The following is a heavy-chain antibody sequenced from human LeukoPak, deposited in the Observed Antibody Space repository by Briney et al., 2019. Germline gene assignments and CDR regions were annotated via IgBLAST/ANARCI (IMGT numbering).Heavy chain of an antibody. CDR1: GFTFTNAW. Sequence: GGSLRLSCVGSGFTFTNAWMNWVRQAPGKGLECVAVIYSGGDTYYADSVKGRFTISRDKSKNTLYLQMNSLRAEDTAVYYCAKPPRDYYYYMDVWGKGTTVTVSS. CDR2: IYSGGDT. V-gene: IGHV3-53*01. J-gene: IGHJ6*03. CDR3: AKPPRDYYYYMDV.